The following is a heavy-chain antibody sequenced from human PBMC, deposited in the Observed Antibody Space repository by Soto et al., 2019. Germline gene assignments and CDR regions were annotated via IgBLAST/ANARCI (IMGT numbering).Heavy chain of an antibody. Sequence: PGGSLRLSCAASGFTFSSYGMHWVRQAPGKGLEWVAVISYDGSNKYYADSVKGRFTISRDNSKNTLYLQMNSLRAEDTAVYYCAKDQVQLVLGPRYYYGMDVWGQGTTVTVSS. D-gene: IGHD6-13*01. CDR3: AKDQVQLVLGPRYYYGMDV. CDR2: ISYDGSNK. CDR1: GFTFSSYG. V-gene: IGHV3-30*18. J-gene: IGHJ6*02.